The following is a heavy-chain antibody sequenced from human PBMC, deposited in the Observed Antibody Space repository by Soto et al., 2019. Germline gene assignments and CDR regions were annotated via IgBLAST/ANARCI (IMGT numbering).Heavy chain of an antibody. V-gene: IGHV4-30-2*01. CDR1: GGSINTATHS. J-gene: IGHJ4*02. D-gene: IGHD4-4*01. CDR3: ARGGGVTTTGDDY. Sequence: QLQLQESGSGLVKPSQTLSLTCAVSGGSINTATHSWSWIRQPPGKGLEWIGYIYHSGSTYYNPSVTSRVTISLDKSNNQFSVRLSSVPAADTAVYYCARGGGVTTTGDDYWGQGILVTVSS. CDR2: IYHSGST.